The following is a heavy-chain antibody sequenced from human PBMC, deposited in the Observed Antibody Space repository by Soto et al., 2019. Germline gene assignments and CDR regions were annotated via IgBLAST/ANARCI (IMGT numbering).Heavy chain of an antibody. CDR1: GFSYAGYA. CDR3: AKTQTFNGHYAGLDS. J-gene: IGHJ4*02. V-gene: IGHV3-23*01. D-gene: IGHD3-3*01. Sequence: GGSLRLSCIVSGFSYAGYALAWVRQAPGKGLEWVAAVSGGGASTYYAYSVKGRFSISRDKSGNMVYLQMNSLTAGDTAVYYCAKTQTFNGHYAGLDSCGQGTRVTVSS. CDR2: VSGGGAST.